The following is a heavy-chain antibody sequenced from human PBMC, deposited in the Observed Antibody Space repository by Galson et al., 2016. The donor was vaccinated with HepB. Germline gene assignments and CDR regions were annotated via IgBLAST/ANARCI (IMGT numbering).Heavy chain of an antibody. CDR3: AREAERWNYLDY. D-gene: IGHD5-24*01. CDR2: ISYDGSNE. Sequence: TLRLSCAASGYIFRTYPMHWVRQAPGKGLEWVAVISYDGSNEWYADSEKGRVTISRDNSENTLSLQMSSLRPEDTAAYYCAREAERWNYLDYWGQGARVTVSS. CDR1: GYIFRTYP. J-gene: IGHJ4*02. V-gene: IGHV3-30*04.